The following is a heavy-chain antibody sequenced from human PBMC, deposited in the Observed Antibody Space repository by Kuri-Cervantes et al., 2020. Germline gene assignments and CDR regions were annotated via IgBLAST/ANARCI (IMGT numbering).Heavy chain of an antibody. V-gene: IGHV1-2*02. D-gene: IGHD1-26*01. CDR2: INPNSGGT. Sequence: ASVKVSCKASGYTFTGYYMHWVRQAPGQGLEWMGWINPNSGGTNYAQKFQGRVTITADESTSTAYMELSSLRSEDTAVYYCARRHRWELLAGPFYDYWGQGTLVTVSS. CDR1: GYTFTGYY. J-gene: IGHJ4*02. CDR3: ARRHRWELLAGPFYDY.